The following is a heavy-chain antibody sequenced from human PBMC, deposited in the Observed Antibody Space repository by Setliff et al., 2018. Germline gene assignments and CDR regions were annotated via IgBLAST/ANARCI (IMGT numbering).Heavy chain of an antibody. J-gene: IGHJ4*02. CDR2: IYYSGST. CDR1: GGSISSSSYY. Sequence: SETLSLTCTVSGGSISSSSYYWGWIRQPPGKGLGWIGSIYYSGSTYYNPSLKSRVTISVDTSKNQFSLKLSSVTAADTAVYYCATLTGDRGVDYWGQGRLVTVSS. CDR3: ATLTGDRGVDY. V-gene: IGHV4-39*07. D-gene: IGHD7-27*01.